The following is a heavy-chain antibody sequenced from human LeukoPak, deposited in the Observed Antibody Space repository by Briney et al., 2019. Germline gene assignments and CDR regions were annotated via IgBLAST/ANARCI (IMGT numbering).Heavy chain of an antibody. CDR2: ISWDGGST. CDR3: AKGRSGWYFDY. D-gene: IGHD6-19*01. Sequence: GGSLRLSCAASGFTFSSYSMNWVRQAPGRGLEWVSLISWDGGSTYYADSVKGRFTISRDNSKNSLYLQMNSLRTEDTALYYCAKGRSGWYFDYWGQGTLVTVSS. V-gene: IGHV3-43*01. CDR1: GFTFSSYS. J-gene: IGHJ4*02.